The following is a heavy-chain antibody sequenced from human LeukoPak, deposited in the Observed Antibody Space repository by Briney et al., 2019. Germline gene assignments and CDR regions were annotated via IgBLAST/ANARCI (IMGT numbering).Heavy chain of an antibody. CDR1: GFTFSDYY. CDR3: ARRPEDSWSFDY. D-gene: IGHD6-13*01. V-gene: IGHV3-11*03. Sequence: GGSLRLSCAASGFTFSDYYMSWICQAPGKGLEWVSYISSTSIYTNFADSVKGRFTISRDNAKNSLYLQMNSLRAEDTAVYYCARRPEDSWSFDYWGQGTLVAVSS. J-gene: IGHJ4*02. CDR2: ISSTSIYT.